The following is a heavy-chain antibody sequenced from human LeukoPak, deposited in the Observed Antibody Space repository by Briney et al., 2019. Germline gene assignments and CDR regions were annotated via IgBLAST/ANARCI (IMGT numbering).Heavy chain of an antibody. D-gene: IGHD5-18*01. J-gene: IGHJ4*02. CDR1: GFTFSLYW. CDR2: IKQDGSEK. V-gene: IGHV3-7*01. Sequence: PGGSLRLSCAASGFTFSLYWMTWVRQPPGKGLEWVANIKQDGSEKYYLDSVKGRFTIPKDNVKNSLYLQMNDLRADDTAVYYCARDFGGYSYGYDYWGQGALVTVSS. CDR3: ARDFGGYSYGYDY.